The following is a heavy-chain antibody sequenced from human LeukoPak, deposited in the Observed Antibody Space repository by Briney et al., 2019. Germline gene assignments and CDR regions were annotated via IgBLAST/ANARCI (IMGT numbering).Heavy chain of an antibody. V-gene: IGHV3-9*01. Sequence: GGSLRLSCAASGFTFDDYAMHWVRQAPGKGLEWVSGISWNSGSIGYADSVKGRFTISRDNAKNSLYLQMNSPRAEDTALYYCAKALGPLREYQPFDYWGQGTLVTVSS. CDR1: GFTFDDYA. J-gene: IGHJ4*02. CDR2: ISWNSGSI. D-gene: IGHD2-2*01. CDR3: AKALGPLREYQPFDY.